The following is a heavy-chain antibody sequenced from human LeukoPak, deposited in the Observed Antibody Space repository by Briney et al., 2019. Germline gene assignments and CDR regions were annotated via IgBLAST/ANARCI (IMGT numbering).Heavy chain of an antibody. J-gene: IGHJ4*02. Sequence: PSETLSLTCSVSRGSISSPNYYWGWIRQSPEKGLEWIGNIYYSGTTYYNPSLPSLKSRVTISVDTSKNQFSLKLSSVTAADTAVYYCARTLGDYGSGSYYYWGQGTLVTVSS. CDR3: ARTLGDYGSGSYYY. CDR2: IYYSGTT. CDR1: RGSISSPNYY. D-gene: IGHD3-10*01. V-gene: IGHV4-39*07.